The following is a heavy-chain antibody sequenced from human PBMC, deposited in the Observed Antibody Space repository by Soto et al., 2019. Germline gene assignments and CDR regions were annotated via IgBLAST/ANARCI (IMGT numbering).Heavy chain of an antibody. J-gene: IGHJ4*02. CDR2: ISSSSSYT. D-gene: IGHD6-19*01. Sequence: QVQLVESGGGLVKPGGSLRLSCAASGFTFSDYYMSWIRQAPGKGLEWVSYISSSSSYTNYADSVKGRFTISRDNAKNSLYLQMNSLRAEDTAVYYCARVAAVAGTSPPLYWGQGTLVTVSS. V-gene: IGHV3-11*06. CDR1: GFTFSDYY. CDR3: ARVAAVAGTSPPLY.